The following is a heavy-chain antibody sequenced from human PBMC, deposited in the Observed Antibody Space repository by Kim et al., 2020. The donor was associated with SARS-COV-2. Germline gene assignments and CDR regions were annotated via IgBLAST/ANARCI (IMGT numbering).Heavy chain of an antibody. CDR3: AKDASRYCSSTSCYYYYYYGMDV. Sequence: GGSLRLSCAASGFTFDDYAMHWVRQAPGKGLEWVSLISGDGGSTYYADSVKGRFTISRDNSKNSLYMQMNSLRTEDTALYYCAKDASRYCSSTSCYYYYYYGMDVWGQGTTVTVSS. V-gene: IGHV3-43*02. CDR2: ISGDGGST. J-gene: IGHJ6*02. CDR1: GFTFDDYA. D-gene: IGHD2-2*01.